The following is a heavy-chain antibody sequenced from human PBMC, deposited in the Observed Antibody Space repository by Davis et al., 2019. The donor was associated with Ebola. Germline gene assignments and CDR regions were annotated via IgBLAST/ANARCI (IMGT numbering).Heavy chain of an antibody. D-gene: IGHD1-26*01. CDR2: ISFSSSFT. J-gene: IGHJ6*02. CDR3: VAGSSPGYNGMDV. CDR1: GFTFSTYT. Sequence: GESLKISCAASGFTFSTYTMNWVRQAPGKGLEWVSAISFSSSFTYYADSLKGRFTISRDNAKQSLYLQMASLGAEDTAVYYCVAGSSPGYNGMDVWGQGTTVTVSS. V-gene: IGHV3-21*01.